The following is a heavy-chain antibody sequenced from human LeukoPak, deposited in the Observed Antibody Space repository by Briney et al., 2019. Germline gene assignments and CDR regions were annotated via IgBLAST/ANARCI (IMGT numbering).Heavy chain of an antibody. D-gene: IGHD1-26*01. V-gene: IGHV4-38-2*02. CDR1: GGSISSGYY. CDR2: IYHSGRT. CDR3: ARGTGGSGSYSGRGAFDI. Sequence: SETLSLTCTVSGGSISSGYYWGWIRQPPGKGLEWIGSIYHSGRTFYNPSLKSRVTISVDTSKNQFSLKLTSVTAADTAVYYCARGTGGSGSYSGRGAFDIWGQGTMVTVSS. J-gene: IGHJ3*02.